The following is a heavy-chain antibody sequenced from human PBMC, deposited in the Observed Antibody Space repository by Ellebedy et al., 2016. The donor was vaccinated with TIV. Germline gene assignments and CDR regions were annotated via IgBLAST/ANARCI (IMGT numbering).Heavy chain of an antibody. CDR2: IYYSGST. CDR3: AHSFVSSTSGAGGMDV. CDR1: GGSISSYY. Sequence: GSLRLSXTVSGGSISSYYWSWIRQPPGKGLEWIGYIYYSGSTNYNPSLKSRVTISVDTSKNQFSLKLSSVTAADTAVYYCAHSFVSSTSGAGGMDVWGQGTTVTVSS. V-gene: IGHV4-59*01. D-gene: IGHD2-2*01. J-gene: IGHJ6*02.